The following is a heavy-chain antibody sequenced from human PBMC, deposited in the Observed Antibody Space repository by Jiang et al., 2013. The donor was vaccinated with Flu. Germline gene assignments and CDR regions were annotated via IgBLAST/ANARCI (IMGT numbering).Heavy chain of an antibody. J-gene: IGHJ6*02. V-gene: IGHV4-31*02. CDR3: ARDKLAMVRGVYYYYYGMDV. D-gene: IGHD3-10*01. Sequence: RVTISVDTSKNQFSLKLSSVTAADTAVYYCARDKLAMVRGVYYYYYGMDVWGQGTTVTVSS.